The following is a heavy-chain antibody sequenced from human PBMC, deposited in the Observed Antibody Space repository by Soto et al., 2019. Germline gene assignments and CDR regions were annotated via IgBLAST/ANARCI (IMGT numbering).Heavy chain of an antibody. CDR1: GDSLSRYF. CDR3: ARGSEAWFEL. CDR2: VYSTEIT. V-gene: IGHV4-59*01. Sequence: SVTQSLTCPAVGDSLSRYFLLWIRQPPGKGLEWIGYVYSTEITNYNPSLKSRVAMSIDTSKNQFALKVRSVTAADTAVYYRARGSEAWFELCGQAIRVTVS. J-gene: IGHJ5*02.